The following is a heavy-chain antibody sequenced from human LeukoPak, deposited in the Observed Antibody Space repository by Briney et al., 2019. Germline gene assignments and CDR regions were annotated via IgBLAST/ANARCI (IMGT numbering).Heavy chain of an antibody. CDR3: ARDRGTHGGMDY. D-gene: IGHD3-16*01. Sequence: ASVKVSCQASGYSLTGYVISWVRQAPGQGLEWMGWISSYSGNTNYAQELQGRVTMTTDSSTSTAYMELRSLRSDDTAFYYCARDRGTHGGMDYWGQGTLVTVSS. CDR1: GYSLTGYV. J-gene: IGHJ4*02. V-gene: IGHV1-18*01. CDR2: ISSYSGNT.